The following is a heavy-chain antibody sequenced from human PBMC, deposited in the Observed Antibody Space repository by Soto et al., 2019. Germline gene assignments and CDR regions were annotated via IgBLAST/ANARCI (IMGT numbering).Heavy chain of an antibody. CDR2: SYYSGTT. V-gene: IGHV4-39*01. CDR1: GASLSVHSYY. CDR3: TGRYSWNDNYFGP. Sequence: SETLSLTCTVSGASLSVHSYYWTWIRQPPGKGLEWIGSSYYSGTTYFNRSLKSPATISLDPSKNQFSLRLTSVTAADMEIDYCTGRYSWNDNYFGPWGPGALVTVSS. J-gene: IGHJ5*02. D-gene: IGHD5-12*01.